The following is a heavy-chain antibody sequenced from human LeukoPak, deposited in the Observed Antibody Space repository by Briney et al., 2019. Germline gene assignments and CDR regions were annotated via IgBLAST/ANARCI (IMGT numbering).Heavy chain of an antibody. CDR2: ISSSGSTI. J-gene: IGHJ4*02. CDR3: ARDSGRGGYSYGPRDY. D-gene: IGHD5-18*01. Sequence: PGGSLRLSCAASGFTFSSYAMSWVRQAPGKGLEWVSYISSSGSTIYYADSVKGRFTISRDNAKNSLYLQMNSLRAEDTAVYYCARDSGRGGYSYGPRDYWGQGTLVTVSS. V-gene: IGHV3-48*03. CDR1: GFTFSSYA.